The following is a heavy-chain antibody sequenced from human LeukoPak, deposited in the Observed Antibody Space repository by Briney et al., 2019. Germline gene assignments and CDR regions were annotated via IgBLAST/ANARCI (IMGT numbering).Heavy chain of an antibody. D-gene: IGHD2-2*01. V-gene: IGHV1-18*01. J-gene: IGHJ4*02. CDR3: ARDRGQLLQN. CDR1: GYTFTSYG. Sequence: ASVKVSCKASGYTFTSYGISWVRQAPGQGLEWMGWISAYNGNTNYAQKFQGRVTMTRDTSISTAYMELSRLRSDDTAVYYCARDRGQLLQNWGQGTLVTVSS. CDR2: ISAYNGNT.